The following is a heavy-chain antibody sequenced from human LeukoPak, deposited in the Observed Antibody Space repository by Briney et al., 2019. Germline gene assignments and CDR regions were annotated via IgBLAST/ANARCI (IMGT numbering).Heavy chain of an antibody. CDR3: ADCSSTSCYYYYMDV. Sequence: SVKVSCKASGGTFSSYAISWVRQAPGQGLEWMGRIIPIFGTANYAQKFQGRVTITTDESTSTAYMELSSLRSEDTAVYYYADCSSTSCYYYYMDVWGKGTTVTVSS. V-gene: IGHV1-69*05. J-gene: IGHJ6*03. CDR2: IIPIFGTA. D-gene: IGHD2-2*01. CDR1: GGTFSSYA.